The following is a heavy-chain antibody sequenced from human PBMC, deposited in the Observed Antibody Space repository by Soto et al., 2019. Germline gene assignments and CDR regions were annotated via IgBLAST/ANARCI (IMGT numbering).Heavy chain of an antibody. CDR1: GGSVSSGSYY. Sequence: PSETLSLTCTVSGGSVSSGSYYWSWIRQRPGKGLEWIGYIHYSGSATYNPSLKSRISMSVDTSKKQFSLKLSSVTAADTAVYYCARGVGNSRGTSFDYWGQGALVTVSS. CDR2: IHYSGSA. CDR3: ARGVGNSRGTSFDY. D-gene: IGHD6-13*01. V-gene: IGHV4-61*01. J-gene: IGHJ4*02.